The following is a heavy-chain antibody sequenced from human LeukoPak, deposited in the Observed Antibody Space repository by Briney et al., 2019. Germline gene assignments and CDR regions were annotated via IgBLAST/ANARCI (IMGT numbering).Heavy chain of an antibody. D-gene: IGHD3-22*01. CDR3: ARTSYHYDSSGYPDYYYMDV. V-gene: IGHV1-8*01. J-gene: IGHJ6*03. CDR1: GYTFTSYD. Sequence: ASVKVSCKSSGYTFTSYDINWVRQATGQGLEWMGWMNPNSGNTGYAQKFQGRVTMTRNTSISTAYMELSSLRSEDTAVYYCARTSYHYDSSGYPDYYYMDVWGKGTTVTISS. CDR2: MNPNSGNT.